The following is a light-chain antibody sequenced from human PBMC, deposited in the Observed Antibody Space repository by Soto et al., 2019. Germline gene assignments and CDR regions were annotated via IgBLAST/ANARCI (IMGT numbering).Light chain of an antibody. V-gene: IGKV3-20*01. J-gene: IGKJ1*01. CDR3: QQYSSSRT. Sequence: EIVLTLSPGTLSLSPGERATLSCRASQSVSSNHLAWYQQKPGQAPRLLIYGGSSRATGIPVRFSGSGSETDFTLTITRLEPEDFAMYYCQQYSSSRTFCQGTKVDI. CDR2: GGS. CDR1: QSVSSNH.